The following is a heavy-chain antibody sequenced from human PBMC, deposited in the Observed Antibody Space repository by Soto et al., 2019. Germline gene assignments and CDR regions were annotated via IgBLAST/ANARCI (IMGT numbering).Heavy chain of an antibody. CDR3: VRSKGPVTMVRGVILYYYYGMDV. V-gene: IGHV3-21*01. J-gene: IGHJ6*02. D-gene: IGHD3-10*01. CDR2: ISSSSSYI. Sequence: PGGSLRLSCAASGFTFSSYSMNWVRQAPGKGLEWVSSISSSSSYIYYADSVKGRFTISRDNAKSSLYLQMNSLRAEDTAVYYCVRSKGPVTMVRGVILYYYYGMDVWGQGTTVTVSS. CDR1: GFTFSSYS.